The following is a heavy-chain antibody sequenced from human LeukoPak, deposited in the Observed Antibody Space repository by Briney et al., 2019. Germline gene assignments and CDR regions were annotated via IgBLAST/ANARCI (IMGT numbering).Heavy chain of an antibody. CDR3: ARDSGRYISGQGPYYYHGMDV. D-gene: IGHD6-19*01. J-gene: IGHJ6*02. CDR1: GFTFSNYA. CDR2: ISDSGDTP. Sequence: GGSLRLSCTASGFTFSNYAMSWVRQAPGKGLKWVSSISDSGDTPYYADSVKGLFTISRDNSKNTLYLQMNSLRPEDTAVYYCARDSGRYISGQGPYYYHGMDVWGQGTTVTVSS. V-gene: IGHV3-23*01.